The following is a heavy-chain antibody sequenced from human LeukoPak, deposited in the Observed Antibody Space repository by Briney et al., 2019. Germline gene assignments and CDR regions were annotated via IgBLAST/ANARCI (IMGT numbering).Heavy chain of an antibody. J-gene: IGHJ4*02. CDR1: GDSISISSYY. D-gene: IGHD1-1*01. Sequence: SETLSLTCTVSGDSISISSYYWGWIRQPPGKGLGWIGSFYYSGSTYYNPSLKSRVTISLDTSKNQFSLKLSSVTAADTAVYYCARDGRGSDYYFDYWGQGTLVTVSS. CDR3: ARDGRGSDYYFDY. CDR2: FYYSGST. V-gene: IGHV4-39*07.